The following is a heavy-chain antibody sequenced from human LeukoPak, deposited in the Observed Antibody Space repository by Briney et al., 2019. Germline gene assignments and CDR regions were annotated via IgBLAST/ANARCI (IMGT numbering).Heavy chain of an antibody. CDR3: AKDRIIIAARPDY. V-gene: IGHV3-74*01. Sequence: PGGSLRLSCAASGFTFSAYWMHWVRQAPGKGLVWVSRIKNDGSFTNYADSVKGRFTISRDNAKNTLHLQMNSLRAEDTAVYYCAKDRIIIAARPDYWGQGTLVTVSS. CDR1: GFTFSAYW. D-gene: IGHD6-6*01. J-gene: IGHJ4*02. CDR2: IKNDGSFT.